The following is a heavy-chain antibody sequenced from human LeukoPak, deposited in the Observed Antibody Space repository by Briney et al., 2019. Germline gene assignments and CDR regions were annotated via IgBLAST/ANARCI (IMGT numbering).Heavy chain of an antibody. Sequence: GGSLRLSCAASGFTFSSYAMHWVRQAPGKGLEYVSAISSNGGSTYYANSVKGRFTISRDNSKNTLYLQMGSLRAEDMAVYYCARSPELPHMDVWGKGTTVTVSS. D-gene: IGHD2-21*01. CDR2: ISSNGGST. V-gene: IGHV3-64*01. CDR3: ARSPELPHMDV. CDR1: GFTFSSYA. J-gene: IGHJ6*03.